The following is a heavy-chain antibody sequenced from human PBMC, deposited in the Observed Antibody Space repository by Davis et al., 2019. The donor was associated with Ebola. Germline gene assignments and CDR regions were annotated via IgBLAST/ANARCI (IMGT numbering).Heavy chain of an antibody. J-gene: IGHJ4*02. CDR2: IKQDGSEK. D-gene: IGHD5-12*01. CDR1: GFTFSSYA. Sequence: GGSLRLSCAASGFTFSSYAMSWVRQAPGKGLEWVANIKQDGSEKYYVDSVKGRFTISRDNAKNSLYLQMNSLRAEDTAVYYCTRHGYSGFHRGVGYNDYWGQGTLVTVSS. V-gene: IGHV3-7*03. CDR3: TRHGYSGFHRGVGYNDY.